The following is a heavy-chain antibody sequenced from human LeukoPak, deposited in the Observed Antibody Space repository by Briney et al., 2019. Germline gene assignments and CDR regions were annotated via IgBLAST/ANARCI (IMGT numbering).Heavy chain of an antibody. CDR2: IYYSGST. V-gene: IGHV4-59*01. CDR3: AREYNYYDSSGWDAFEV. CDR1: GGSISTYY. Sequence: SETLSLTCTVSGGSISTYYWNWIRQPPGKGLEWIGYIYYSGSTNYNPSLTGRVTISVDTSKNQFSLKLSSVTAADTAVYYCAREYNYYDSSGWDAFEVWGQGTMVTVSS. J-gene: IGHJ3*01. D-gene: IGHD3-22*01.